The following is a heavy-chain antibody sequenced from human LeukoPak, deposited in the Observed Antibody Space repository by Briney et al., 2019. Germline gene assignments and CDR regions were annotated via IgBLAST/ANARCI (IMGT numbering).Heavy chain of an antibody. CDR2: ISSSGSTI. CDR3: ARGYCSGGSCYSGAYYYYYYGMDV. J-gene: IGHJ6*02. D-gene: IGHD2-15*01. Sequence: PGGSLRLSCAASGFTFSDYYMSWIRQAPGKGLEWVSYISSSGSTIYYADSVKGRFTISRDNAKNSLYLQMNSLRAEDTAVYYCARGYCSGGSCYSGAYYYYYYGMDVWGQGTTVTVSS. CDR1: GFTFSDYY. V-gene: IGHV3-11*01.